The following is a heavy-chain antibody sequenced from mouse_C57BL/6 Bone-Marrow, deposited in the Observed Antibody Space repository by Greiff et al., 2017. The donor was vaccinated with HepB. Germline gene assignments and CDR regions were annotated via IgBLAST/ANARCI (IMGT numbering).Heavy chain of an antibody. V-gene: IGHV1-81*01. Sequence: VKLQESGAELARPGASVKLSCKASGYTFTSYGISWVKQRTGQGLEWIGEIYPRSGNTYYNEKFKGKATLTVDTSSSTAYMQLSSLTSEDSAVYYCARSYWAMDYWGQGTSVTVSS. J-gene: IGHJ4*01. D-gene: IGHD2-10*01. CDR2: IYPRSGNT. CDR3: ARSYWAMDY. CDR1: GYTFTSYG.